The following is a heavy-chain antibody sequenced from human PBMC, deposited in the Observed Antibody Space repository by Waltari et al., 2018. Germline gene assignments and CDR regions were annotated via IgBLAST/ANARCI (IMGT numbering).Heavy chain of an antibody. CDR2: IFSGGNT. CDR1: GFTVNNNY. CDR3: ASSPKEGY. Sequence: EVQLVESGGGLIQPGGSLRVSRAASGFTVNNNYMIWVRQAPGKGLEWVSLIFSGGNTFYADSVRGRFTISRDSSKNTLYLQMNSLRTEDTAVYYCASSPKEGYWGQGTLVTVSS. V-gene: IGHV3-53*01. J-gene: IGHJ4*02.